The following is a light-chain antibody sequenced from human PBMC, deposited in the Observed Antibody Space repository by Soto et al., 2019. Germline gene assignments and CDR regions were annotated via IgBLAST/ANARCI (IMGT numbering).Light chain of an antibody. CDR1: QGIRND. CDR2: TAS. J-gene: IGKJ1*01. V-gene: IGKV1-17*01. CDR3: RHADHVPED. Sequence: DIQMTQSPSSLSASVGDRVNITCRASQGIRNDLGWYQQKPGKAPQRLIYTASTLHSGVPSRFTGSGSETDFTLTSRRLQPKDFATYYRRHADHVPEDIGQGTKVDIK.